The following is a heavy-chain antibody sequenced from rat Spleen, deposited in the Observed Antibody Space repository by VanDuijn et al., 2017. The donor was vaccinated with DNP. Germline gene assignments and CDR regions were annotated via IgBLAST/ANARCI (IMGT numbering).Heavy chain of an antibody. CDR3: TRDYSATGY. CDR1: GFSLISYG. CDR2: IWSGGNT. J-gene: IGHJ2*01. Sequence: QGQLKESGPGLVQPSQTLSLTCTVSGFSLISYGVSWVRQPPGKGLEWIGSIWSGGNTDYNSTLKSRLSISRDTSKSQVFLKMNSLQTEDTAIYFCTRDYSATGYWGQGVMVTVSS. D-gene: IGHD1-1*01. V-gene: IGHV2-15*01.